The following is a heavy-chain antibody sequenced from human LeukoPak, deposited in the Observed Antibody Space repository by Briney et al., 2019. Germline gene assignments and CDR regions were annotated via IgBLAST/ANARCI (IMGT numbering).Heavy chain of an antibody. J-gene: IGHJ6*03. D-gene: IGHD3-9*01. Sequence: GGSLRLSCAPSGFTFSTYTMNWVRQAPGKGLEWVSSISSSSYYIYYADSVKGRFTISRDNARSSLYLHMNSLRAEDTAVYYCARGSLYFDWLGYYYMDVWGKGTTVTVSS. CDR2: ISSSSYYI. V-gene: IGHV3-21*04. CDR1: GFTFSTYT. CDR3: ARGSLYFDWLGYYYMDV.